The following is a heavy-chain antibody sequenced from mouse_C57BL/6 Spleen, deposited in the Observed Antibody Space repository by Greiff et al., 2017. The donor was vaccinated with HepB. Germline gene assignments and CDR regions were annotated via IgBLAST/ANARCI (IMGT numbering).Heavy chain of an antibody. CDR1: GYTFTEYT. V-gene: IGHV1-62-2*01. J-gene: IGHJ4*01. CDR2: FYPGSGSI. CDR3: ARHEGEVLLNYAMDY. Sequence: LVESGAELVKPGASVKLSCKASGYTFTEYTIHWVKQRSGQGLEWIGWFYPGSGSIKYNEKFKDKATLTADKSSSTVYMELSRLTSEDAAVDFCARHEGEVLLNYAMDYWGQGTSVTVSS. D-gene: IGHD1-1*01.